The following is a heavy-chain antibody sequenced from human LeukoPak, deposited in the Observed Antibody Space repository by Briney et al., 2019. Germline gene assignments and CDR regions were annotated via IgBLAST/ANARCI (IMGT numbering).Heavy chain of an antibody. CDR2: MNTDESTT. CDR3: VRGCSGGSCYPNY. J-gene: IGHJ4*02. V-gene: IGHV3-74*01. CDR1: GFTFSSYW. Sequence: GGSLRLSCAVSGFTFSSYWMHWVRQTPGKGLVWVSRMNTDESTTSYADSVKGRFTISRDNAKNTLYLQMNSLRAEDTAVYYCVRGCSGGSCYPNYWGQGTLVTVSS. D-gene: IGHD2-15*01.